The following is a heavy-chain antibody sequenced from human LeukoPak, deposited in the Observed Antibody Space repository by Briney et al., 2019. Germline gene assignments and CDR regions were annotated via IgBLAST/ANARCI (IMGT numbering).Heavy chain of an antibody. Sequence: GASVKVSCKASGYTFTGYYMHWVRQAPGQGLEWMGWIXPNSGGTNYAQKFQGWVTMTRDTSISTAYMELSRLRSDDTAVYYCARVTTNYDFWSGYHNWFDPWGQGTLVTVSS. D-gene: IGHD3-3*01. CDR2: IXPNSGGT. J-gene: IGHJ5*02. CDR1: GYTFTGYY. V-gene: IGHV1-2*04. CDR3: ARVTTNYDFWSGYHNWFDP.